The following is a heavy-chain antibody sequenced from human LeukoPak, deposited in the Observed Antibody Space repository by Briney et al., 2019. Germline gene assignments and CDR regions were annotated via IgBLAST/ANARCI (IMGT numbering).Heavy chain of an antibody. V-gene: IGHV3-23*01. Sequence: GGSLRLSCAASGFTFSSYAMSWVRQAPGKGLEWVSAISGSGGSTYYADSVKGRFTISRDNSKNTLYLQMDSLRAEDTAVYYCAKGDPDSGSYRQVDYWGQGTLVTVSS. J-gene: IGHJ4*02. CDR2: ISGSGGST. CDR3: AKGDPDSGSYRQVDY. D-gene: IGHD1-26*01. CDR1: GFTFSSYA.